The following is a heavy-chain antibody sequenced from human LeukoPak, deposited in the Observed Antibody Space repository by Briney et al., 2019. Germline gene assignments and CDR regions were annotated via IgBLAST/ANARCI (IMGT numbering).Heavy chain of an antibody. D-gene: IGHD6-13*01. CDR1: GYTFTSYY. CDR3: ARDSGQLFVAAGFDY. CDR2: INPRGDYT. Sequence: ASVKVSCKPFGYTFTSYYIHWVRQAPGQGLEWMGIINPRGDYTTYAQNFQGRVTITADKSTSTAYMELSSLRSEDTAVYYCARDSGQLFVAAGFDYWGQGTLVTVSS. J-gene: IGHJ4*02. V-gene: IGHV1-46*01.